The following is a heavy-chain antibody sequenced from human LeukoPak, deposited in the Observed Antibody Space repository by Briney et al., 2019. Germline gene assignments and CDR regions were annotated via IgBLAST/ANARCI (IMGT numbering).Heavy chain of an antibody. J-gene: IGHJ4*02. V-gene: IGHV3-21*01. CDR3: ARGGSWSHNFDY. CDR2: ITSGSSYI. CDR1: GFTFSSYN. D-gene: IGHD6-13*01. Sequence: GVSLRLSCAASGFTFSSYNMNWVRQAPGKGLEWVSSITSGSSYIYYADSVKGRFTISRANAKNSLYLQMNSLRAEDTAVYYCARGGSWSHNFDYWGQGTLVTVSS.